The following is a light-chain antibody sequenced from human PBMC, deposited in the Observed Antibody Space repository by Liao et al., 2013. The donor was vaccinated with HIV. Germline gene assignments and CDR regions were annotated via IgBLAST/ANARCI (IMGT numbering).Light chain of an antibody. CDR3: QVWDRDTAL. J-gene: IGLJ2*01. CDR1: TLGDKN. Sequence: SYELTQPPSVSVSPGQTASITCSGDTLGDKNACWYQQRPGQSPVLVIYQDTKRPSGIPGRFSGSSSENTGTLTISGTQPMDEADYYCQVWDRDTALFGGGTKLTVL. CDR2: QDT. V-gene: IGLV3-1*01.